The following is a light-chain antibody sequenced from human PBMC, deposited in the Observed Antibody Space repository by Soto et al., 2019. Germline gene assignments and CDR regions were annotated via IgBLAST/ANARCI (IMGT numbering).Light chain of an antibody. CDR3: QQYNSYPLS. J-gene: IGKJ4*01. Sequence: DIQMTQSPSTLSASIGDRVTITCRASQSISSGLAWYQQKPGTAPKLLIQKASSLESGVPSTFSGSGSGTEXTHTISSLQPDDFATYYCQQYNSYPLSVGGGTKVEIK. V-gene: IGKV1-5*03. CDR1: QSISSG. CDR2: KAS.